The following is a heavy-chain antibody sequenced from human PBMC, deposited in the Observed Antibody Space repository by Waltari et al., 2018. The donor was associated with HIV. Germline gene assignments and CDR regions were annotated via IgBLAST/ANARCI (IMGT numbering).Heavy chain of an antibody. V-gene: IGHV4-31*03. CDR2: IYYSGST. D-gene: IGHD3-22*01. CDR3: ARGWLSRGYYL. Sequence: QVQLQESGLGLVKPSQTLSLTCTVSGGSISSSGYYWSLIRQHPGKGLEWIGYIYYSGSTYYNPSLKSRLTISVDTSKNQFSLKLNSVTAADTAVYYCARGWLSRGYYLWGQGTLVTVSS. CDR1: GGSISSSGYY. J-gene: IGHJ4*02.